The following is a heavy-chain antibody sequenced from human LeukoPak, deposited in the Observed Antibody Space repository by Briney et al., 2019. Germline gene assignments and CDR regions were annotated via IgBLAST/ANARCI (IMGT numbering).Heavy chain of an antibody. D-gene: IGHD3-9*01. CDR2: ISSSGSNI. Sequence: GGSLRLSCAASGFTFSSYSLNWVRQAPGKGLEWISYISSSGSNIDYADSVKGRSTISRDNGKNSLFLQMNSLRVEDTAVYYCARTAFDWSQVGGNWFDPWGQGTLVTVSS. CDR1: GFTFSSYS. V-gene: IGHV3-48*03. CDR3: ARTAFDWSQVGGNWFDP. J-gene: IGHJ5*02.